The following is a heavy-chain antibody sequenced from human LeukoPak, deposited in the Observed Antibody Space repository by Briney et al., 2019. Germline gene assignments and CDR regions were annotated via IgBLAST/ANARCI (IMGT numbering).Heavy chain of an antibody. J-gene: IGHJ4*02. CDR1: GFSFNSYA. V-gene: IGHV3-23*01. CDR2: ITGPADVT. CDR3: AKDRVSGDGYNSLDY. Sequence: GGSLRLSCAASGFSFNSYAMNWVRQVPGKGLEWVSDITGPADVTTYADSVKGRFTISRDNSKNTVFLQMDSLRVEDTAVYYCAKDRVSGDGYNSLDYWGQGTLVTVSS. D-gene: IGHD5-24*01.